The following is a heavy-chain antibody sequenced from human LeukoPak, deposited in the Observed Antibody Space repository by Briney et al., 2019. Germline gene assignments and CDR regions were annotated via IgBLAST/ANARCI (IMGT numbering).Heavy chain of an antibody. CDR2: IIPIFGTA. V-gene: IGHV1-69*13. Sequence: SVKVSCKASGGTFSSYAISWVRQAPGQGLEWMGGIIPIFGTANYAQKFQGRVTITADESTSTAYMGLSSLRSEDTAVYYCARFVPAAINNWFDPWGQGTLVTVSS. CDR3: ARFVPAAINNWFDP. CDR1: GGTFSSYA. D-gene: IGHD2-2*01. J-gene: IGHJ5*02.